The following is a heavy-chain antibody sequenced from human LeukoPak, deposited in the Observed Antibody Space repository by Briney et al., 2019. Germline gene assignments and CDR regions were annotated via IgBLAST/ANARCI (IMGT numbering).Heavy chain of an antibody. Sequence: GESLKISCKGSGYSFTSYWIGWVRQMPGKGLEWMGIIYPGDSDTRYSPSFQGQVTISADKSISTAYMQWSSLKASDTAMYYCARHPGSAYYYYYYMDVWGKGTTVTVSS. J-gene: IGHJ6*03. D-gene: IGHD1-14*01. V-gene: IGHV5-51*01. CDR3: ARHPGSAYYYYYYMDV. CDR2: IYPGDSDT. CDR1: GYSFTSYW.